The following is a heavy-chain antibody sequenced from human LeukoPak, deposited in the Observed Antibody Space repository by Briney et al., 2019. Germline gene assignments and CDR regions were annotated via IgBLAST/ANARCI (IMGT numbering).Heavy chain of an antibody. J-gene: IGHJ4*02. CDR2: INPNSGGT. CDR1: GYTFTGYY. CDR3: ARDGYCSSTSCYGLDY. V-gene: IGHV1-2*02. Sequence: GASVKVSCKASGYTFTGYYMHWVRQAPGQGLEWMGWINPNSGGTNYAQKFQGRVTMTRDTSISTAYMELSSLRSEDTAVCYCARDGYCSSTSCYGLDYWGQGTLVTVSS. D-gene: IGHD2-2*03.